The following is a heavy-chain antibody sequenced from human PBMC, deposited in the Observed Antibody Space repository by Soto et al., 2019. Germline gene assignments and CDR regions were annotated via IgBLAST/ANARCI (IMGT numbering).Heavy chain of an antibody. V-gene: IGHV3-23*01. CDR2: ISGSGGST. D-gene: IGHD3-3*01. J-gene: IGHJ4*02. CDR3: AKESDITIFGVVIHYYFDY. Sequence: GGSLRLSCAASGFTFSSYAMGWVRQAPGKGLEWVSAISGSGGSTYYADSVKGRFTISRDNSKNTLYLQMNSLRAEDTAVYYCAKESDITIFGVVIHYYFDYWGQGTLVTVSS. CDR1: GFTFSSYA.